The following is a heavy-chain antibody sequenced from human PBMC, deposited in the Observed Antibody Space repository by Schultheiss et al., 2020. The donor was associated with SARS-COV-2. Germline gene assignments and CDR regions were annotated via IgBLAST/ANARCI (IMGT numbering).Heavy chain of an antibody. CDR2: IYYSGST. CDR1: GGSISSGGYY. J-gene: IGHJ4*02. CDR3: ARDHAVYCTNGVCYILDY. V-gene: IGHV4-31*03. Sequence: LRLSCTVSGGSISSGGYYWSWIRQHPGKGLEWIGYIYYSGSTNYNPSLKSRVTISVDTSKNQFSLKLSSVTAADTAVYYCARDHAVYCTNGVCYILDYWGQGTLVTVSS. D-gene: IGHD2-8*01.